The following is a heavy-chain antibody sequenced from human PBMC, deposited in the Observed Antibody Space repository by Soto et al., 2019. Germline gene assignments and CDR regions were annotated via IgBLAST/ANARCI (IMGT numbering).Heavy chain of an antibody. Sequence: SETLSLTCTVSGGSISSYYWSWIRQPPGKGLEWIGYIYYSGSTNYNPSLKSRVTISVDTSKNQFSLKLSSVTAADTAVYYCAREGSGIAAAGAFDYWGQGTLVTVSS. D-gene: IGHD6-13*01. CDR1: GGSISSYY. CDR3: AREGSGIAAAGAFDY. J-gene: IGHJ4*02. V-gene: IGHV4-59*01. CDR2: IYYSGST.